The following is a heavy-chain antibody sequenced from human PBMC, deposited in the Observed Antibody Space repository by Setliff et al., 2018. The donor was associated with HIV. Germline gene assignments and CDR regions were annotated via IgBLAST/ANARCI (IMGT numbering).Heavy chain of an antibody. CDR3: ARELEYSSGWFLVDY. J-gene: IGHJ4*02. Sequence: PSETLSLTCTVSGDSINNYYWNWIRQPAGKGLEWIGRIQSSGSANYSPSLESRVTMSIDTSKSQFSLRLTSVTAADTAVYYWARELEYSSGWFLVDYWGQGALVTVSS. CDR1: GDSINNYY. V-gene: IGHV4-4*07. D-gene: IGHD6-19*01. CDR2: IQSSGSA.